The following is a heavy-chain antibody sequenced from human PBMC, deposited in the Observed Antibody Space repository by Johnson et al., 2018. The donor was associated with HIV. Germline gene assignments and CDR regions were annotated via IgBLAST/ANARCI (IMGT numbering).Heavy chain of an antibody. CDR1: GFTFSNYW. V-gene: IGHV3-74*01. D-gene: IGHD6-13*01. CDR3: AREQELIGERAFDI. Sequence: VQLVESGGGVVQPRRSLRLSCAASGFTFSNYWMHWVRQAPGKGLVWVSRMNGDGSSTTYADSVKGRFTISRDNAKNTLYLQMNSLRVEDTAVYYCAREQELIGERAFDIWGQGTMVTVSS. CDR2: MNGDGSST. J-gene: IGHJ3*02.